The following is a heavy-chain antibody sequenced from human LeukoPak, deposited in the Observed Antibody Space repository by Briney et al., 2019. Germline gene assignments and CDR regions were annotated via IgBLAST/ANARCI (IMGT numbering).Heavy chain of an antibody. Sequence: GGSLRLSCEASGFTFDDYAMHWVRQAPGKGLEWVSGISWNSGSIGYADSVKGRFTISRDNPKNPLYLQMNSLRAEDTALYYCAKERGYLIDGGADYWGQGTLVTVSS. J-gene: IGHJ4*02. CDR1: GFTFDDYA. CDR2: ISWNSGSI. CDR3: AKERGYLIDGGADY. V-gene: IGHV3-9*01. D-gene: IGHD3-16*01.